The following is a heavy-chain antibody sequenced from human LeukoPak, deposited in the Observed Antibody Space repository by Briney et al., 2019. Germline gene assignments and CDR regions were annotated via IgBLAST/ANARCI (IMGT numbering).Heavy chain of an antibody. D-gene: IGHD3-22*01. Sequence: SEALSLTCAVYGGSFNDNYWTWIRQPPGKGLEWIGSIYYSGSTYYNPSLKSRVTISVDTSKNQFSLKLSSVTAADTAVYYCARSSGLDAFDIWGQGTMVTVSS. V-gene: IGHV4-34*01. CDR2: IYYSGST. CDR3: ARSSGLDAFDI. J-gene: IGHJ3*02. CDR1: GGSFNDNY.